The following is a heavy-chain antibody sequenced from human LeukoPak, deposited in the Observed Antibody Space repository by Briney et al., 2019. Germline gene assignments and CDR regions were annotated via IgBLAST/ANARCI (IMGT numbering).Heavy chain of an antibody. CDR1: GFTFSIYV. J-gene: IGHJ4*02. CDR2: ISSNGGST. CDR3: VKDDRYYYDRSGYPS. V-gene: IGHV3-64D*09. Sequence: PGGSLRLSCSASGFTFSIYVMHWVRQAPGKGLEDVSAISSNGGSTYYADSVKGRFTISRDNSKNTLLLQMSSLRAEDTAVYYCVKDDRYYYDRSGYPSWGQGTLVTVSS. D-gene: IGHD3-22*01.